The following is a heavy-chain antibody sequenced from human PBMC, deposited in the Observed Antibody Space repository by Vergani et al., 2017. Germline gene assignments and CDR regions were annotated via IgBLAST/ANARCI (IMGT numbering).Heavy chain of an antibody. CDR1: GASISGGGYY. CDR3: VRELGASLGAYFDY. D-gene: IGHD1-26*01. V-gene: IGHV4-61*02. J-gene: IGHJ4*02. CDR2: IYSRGT. Sequence: QVHLQESGPGLVKPSQTLSLTCTVSGASISGGGYYWSWIRQPAGKGLEWIGRIYSRGTKYNPSLKSRVAVSINTSKSQFSLKLTSVTAADAAMYYCVRELGASLGAYFDYWGQGALVSVSS.